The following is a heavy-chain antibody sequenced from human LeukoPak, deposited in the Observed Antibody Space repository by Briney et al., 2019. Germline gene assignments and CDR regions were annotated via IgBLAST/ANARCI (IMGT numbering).Heavy chain of an antibody. CDR1: GFTFSSYS. CDR3: ARDRGSSGWYYFDY. J-gene: IGHJ4*02. Sequence: GGSLRLSCAVSGFTFSSYSMNWVRQAPGKGLEWVSYISSSSSTIYYADSVKGRFTISRDNAKNSLYLQMNSLRAEDTAVYYCARDRGSSGWYYFDYWGQGTLVTVSS. CDR2: ISSSSSTI. V-gene: IGHV3-48*01. D-gene: IGHD6-19*01.